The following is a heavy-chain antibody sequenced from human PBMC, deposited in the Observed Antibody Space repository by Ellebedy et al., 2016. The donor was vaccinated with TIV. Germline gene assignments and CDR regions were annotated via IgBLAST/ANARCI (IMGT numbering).Heavy chain of an antibody. CDR2: IKQDGSEK. D-gene: IGHD1-26*01. Sequence: PGGSLRLSCAASGFTFSNYWMSWVRQAPGKGLEWVANIKQDGSEKYYVDSVKGRFTISRDNAKNTLYVQMNSLRAEDTAVYYCARDGIVGGPTEYYFDSWGQGTLVTVSS. V-gene: IGHV3-7*01. CDR1: GFTFSNYW. J-gene: IGHJ4*02. CDR3: ARDGIVGGPTEYYFDS.